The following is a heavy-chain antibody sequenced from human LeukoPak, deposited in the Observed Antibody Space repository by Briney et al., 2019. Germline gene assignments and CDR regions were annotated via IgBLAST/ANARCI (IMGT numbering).Heavy chain of an antibody. Sequence: GGSLRLSCAASGFTFSSYAMSWVRQAPGKGLEWVSAISGSGGSTYYADSVKGRFTISRDNSKNTLYLQINSLRAEDTAVYYCAKNSQTRSTGTQYYYYGMDVWGKGTTVTVSS. CDR2: ISGSGGST. V-gene: IGHV3-23*01. CDR3: AKNSQTRSTGTQYYYYGMDV. CDR1: GFTFSSYA. D-gene: IGHD4-17*01. J-gene: IGHJ6*04.